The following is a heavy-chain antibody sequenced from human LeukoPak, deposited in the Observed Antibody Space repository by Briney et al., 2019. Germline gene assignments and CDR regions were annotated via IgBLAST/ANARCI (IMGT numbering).Heavy chain of an antibody. D-gene: IGHD6-13*01. V-gene: IGHV1-8*01. CDR1: GYTFTSYD. CDR2: MNPNSGNT. CDR3: ARAASIAAAWLDP. Sequence: GASVKVSCKASGYTFTSYDINWVRQATGQGLEWMGWMNPNSGNTGYAQKFQGRVTMTRNTSISTAYMELSSLRSEDTAVYYCARAASIAAAWLDPWGQGTLVTVSS. J-gene: IGHJ5*02.